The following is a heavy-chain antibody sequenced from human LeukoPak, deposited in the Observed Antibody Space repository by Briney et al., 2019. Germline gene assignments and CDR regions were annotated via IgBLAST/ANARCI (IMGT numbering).Heavy chain of an antibody. D-gene: IGHD6-13*01. CDR2: IKQDGSEK. J-gene: IGHJ4*02. CDR1: GFTFSSYW. V-gene: IGHV3-7*01. CDR3: ARVGLYSSSWGTFDY. Sequence: GGSLRLSCAASGFTFSSYWMSWVRQAPGKGLEWVANIKQDGSEKYYVDSVQGRFTISRDNAKNSLYLQMNSLRAEVTAVYYCARVGLYSSSWGTFDYWGQGTPVTVSS.